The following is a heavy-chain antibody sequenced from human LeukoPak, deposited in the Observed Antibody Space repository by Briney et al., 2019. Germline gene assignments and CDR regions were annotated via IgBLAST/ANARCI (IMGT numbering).Heavy chain of an antibody. CDR2: IYYSGST. CDR1: GGSISSYY. J-gene: IGHJ4*02. V-gene: IGHV4-59*01. D-gene: IGHD3-22*01. Sequence: SETLSLTCTVSGGSISSYYWSWIRQPPGKGLEWIGYIYYSGSTNYNPSLKSRVTISVDTSKNQFSLKLSSVTAADTAVYYCARHLYESRGQASFDYWGQGTLVTVSS. CDR3: ARHLYESRGQASFDY.